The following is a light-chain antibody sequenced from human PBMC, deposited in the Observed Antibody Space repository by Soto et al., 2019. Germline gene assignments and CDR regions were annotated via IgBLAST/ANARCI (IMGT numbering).Light chain of an antibody. Sequence: QSVLTQPPSASGTPGQRVSISCSGTNSNIGGNYVYWYQHVPGKAPKLLISLNNQRPSGVPDRFSGAKSGTSASLAISGLRTEDEADYSCATWDDSLSGYIFGTGTKLTVL. CDR1: NSNIGGNY. CDR2: LNN. J-gene: IGLJ1*01. V-gene: IGLV1-47*02. CDR3: ATWDDSLSGYI.